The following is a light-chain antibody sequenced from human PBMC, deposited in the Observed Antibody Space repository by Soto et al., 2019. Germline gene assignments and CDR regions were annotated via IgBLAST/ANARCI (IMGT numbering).Light chain of an antibody. CDR3: QQRSNWPPFT. CDR1: QSVSSY. Sequence: EIVLTQSPATLSLSPGERATLAFRASQSVSSYLAWYQQKPGQAPRLLIYDASNRATGIPARFSGSGSGTDFTLTISSLEPEDFAVYYCQQRSNWPPFTFGQGTRLENK. J-gene: IGKJ5*01. V-gene: IGKV3-11*01. CDR2: DAS.